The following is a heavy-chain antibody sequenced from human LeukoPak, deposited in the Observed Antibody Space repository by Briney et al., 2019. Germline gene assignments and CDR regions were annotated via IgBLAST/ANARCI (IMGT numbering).Heavy chain of an antibody. D-gene: IGHD3-16*01. V-gene: IGHV4-34*01. CDR3: ARGGARGDYYYMDV. Sequence: PSETLSLTCAVYGRSFSGYYWSWIRQPPGEGLEWIGEINHSGSTNYNPSLKSRVTISVDTSKNQFSLNLSSVTAADTAVYYCARGGARGDYYYMDVWGKGTTVTVSS. CDR2: INHSGST. CDR1: GRSFSGYY. J-gene: IGHJ6*03.